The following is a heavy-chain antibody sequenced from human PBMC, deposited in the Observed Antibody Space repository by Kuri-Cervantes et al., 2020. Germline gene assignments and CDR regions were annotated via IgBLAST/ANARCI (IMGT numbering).Heavy chain of an antibody. J-gene: IGHJ5*02. CDR1: GYTFTGYY. CDR2: MNPNSGNT. CDR3: ARDPPAPDNWFDP. V-gene: IGHV1-8*02. Sequence: ASVKVSCKASGYTFTGYYMHWVRQAPGQGLEWMGWMNPNSGNTGYAQKFQGRVTMTRNTSISTAYMELSSLRSEDTAVYYCARDPPAPDNWFDPWGQGTLVTVSS.